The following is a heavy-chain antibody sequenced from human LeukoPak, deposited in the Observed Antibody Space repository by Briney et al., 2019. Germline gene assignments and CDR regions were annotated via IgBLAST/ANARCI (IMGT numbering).Heavy chain of an antibody. D-gene: IGHD4-17*01. CDR2: INPNTGDR. Sequence: ASLKVSCKASGYTFTNYHINWVRQAPGQGLEWMGWINPNTGDRGYAQKFQGRVSITSDTSISTAYMELGSLRSEDTAVYFCARTTSLTASGYGYWGQGTLVTVSS. CDR1: GYTFTNYH. CDR3: ARTTSLTASGYGY. V-gene: IGHV1-8*03. J-gene: IGHJ4*02.